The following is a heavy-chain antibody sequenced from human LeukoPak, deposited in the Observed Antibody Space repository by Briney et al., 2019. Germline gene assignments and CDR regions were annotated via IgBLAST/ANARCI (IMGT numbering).Heavy chain of an antibody. J-gene: IGHJ4*02. D-gene: IGHD3-10*01. CDR1: GYTFTSYD. Sequence: ASVKVSCKASGYTFTSYDINWVQQATGQGLEWMGWMNPDSGNTGYAQRFQGRVTLTRNTSISTAYMELSSLRSEDTAVYYCARCGSGSYLVYWGQGTLVTVSS. CDR2: MNPDSGNT. V-gene: IGHV1-8*01. CDR3: ARCGSGSYLVY.